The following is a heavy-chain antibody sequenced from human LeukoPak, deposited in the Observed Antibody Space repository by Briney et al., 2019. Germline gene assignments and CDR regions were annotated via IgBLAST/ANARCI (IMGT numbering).Heavy chain of an antibody. V-gene: IGHV4-59*01. D-gene: IGHD3-22*01. CDR3: ARVGSTVIDYYDSSGSDI. CDR1: GGSFSGYY. J-gene: IGHJ3*02. Sequence: SETLSLTCAVYGGSFSGYYWSWIRQPPGKGLEWIGYIYYSGSTNYNPSLKSRVTISVDTSKNQFSLKLSSVTAADTAVYYCARVGSTVIDYYDSSGSDIWGQGTMVTVSS. CDR2: IYYSGST.